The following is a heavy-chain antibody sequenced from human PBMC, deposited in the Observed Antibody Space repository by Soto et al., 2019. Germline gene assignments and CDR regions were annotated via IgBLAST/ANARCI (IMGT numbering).Heavy chain of an antibody. J-gene: IGHJ4*02. D-gene: IGHD2-15*01. CDR3: ARFYCSGGSCYFDY. Sequence: ASVKVSCKASGGTFSSYTISWVRQAPGQGLEWMGRIIPILGIANYAQKFQGRVTITADKSTSTAYMELSSLRSEDTAVYYCARFYCSGGSCYFDYWGQGTLVTVSS. V-gene: IGHV1-69*02. CDR1: GGTFSSYT. CDR2: IIPILGIA.